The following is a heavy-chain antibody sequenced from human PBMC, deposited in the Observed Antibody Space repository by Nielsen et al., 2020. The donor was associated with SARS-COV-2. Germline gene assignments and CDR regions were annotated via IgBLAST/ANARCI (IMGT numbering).Heavy chain of an antibody. V-gene: IGHV3-21*04. Sequence: GESLKISCAASGFSFGNSAMSWVRQAPGKGLEWVASVSSSSAYIFYADSVKGRFTVSRDNAKSSLYLQMNSLRAEDTAFYYCARGWLAAPYYYGMDLWGQGNTVTVSS. CDR2: VSSSSAYI. CDR1: GFSFGNSA. D-gene: IGHD6-19*01. J-gene: IGHJ6*02. CDR3: ARGWLAAPYYYGMDL.